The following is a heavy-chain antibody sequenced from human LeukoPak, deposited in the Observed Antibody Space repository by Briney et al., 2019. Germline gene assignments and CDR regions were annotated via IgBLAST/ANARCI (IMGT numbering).Heavy chain of an antibody. Sequence: PSETLSLTCAVYGGSFSGYYWGWVRQPPGKGLEWIGSIYYSGNTYYNSSLKSRVAISVDTSKNQFSLKVRSVTAADTAVYYCARHPLGYSGKEFDYWGQGTLVTVSS. CDR3: ARHPLGYSGKEFDY. D-gene: IGHD1-26*01. J-gene: IGHJ4*02. V-gene: IGHV4-39*01. CDR2: IYYSGNT. CDR1: GGSFSGYY.